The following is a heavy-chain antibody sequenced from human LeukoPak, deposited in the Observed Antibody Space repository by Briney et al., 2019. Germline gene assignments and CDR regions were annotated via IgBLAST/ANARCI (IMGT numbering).Heavy chain of an antibody. Sequence: GGSLRLSCVASGFTFSGYAMSWVRQAPGQGLEWVSGVSGGGGSTYYADSVKGRFTISRDNSKNTLYLQMNSLRAEDTAVYYCAKGHYYYDSSGYYSFDYWGQGTLVTVSS. J-gene: IGHJ4*02. CDR1: GFTFSGYA. CDR2: VSGGGGST. CDR3: AKGHYYYDSSGYYSFDY. V-gene: IGHV3-23*01. D-gene: IGHD3-22*01.